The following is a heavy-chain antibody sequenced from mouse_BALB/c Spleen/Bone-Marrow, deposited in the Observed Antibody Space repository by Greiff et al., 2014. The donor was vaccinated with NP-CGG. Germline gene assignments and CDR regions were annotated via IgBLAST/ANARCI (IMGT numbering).Heavy chain of an antibody. Sequence: VQLQQPXPGLVKPSQTVSLTCTVTGISITTGNYRWSWIRQFPGNKLEWIGYIYYSGTITYNPSLTSRTTITRDTSKNQFFLEMNSLTAEDTATYYCARDGGLRGYAMDYWGQGTSVTVSS. CDR2: IYYSGTI. CDR1: GISITTGNYR. V-gene: IGHV3-5*02. CDR3: ARDGGLRGYAMDY. D-gene: IGHD2-4*01. J-gene: IGHJ4*01.